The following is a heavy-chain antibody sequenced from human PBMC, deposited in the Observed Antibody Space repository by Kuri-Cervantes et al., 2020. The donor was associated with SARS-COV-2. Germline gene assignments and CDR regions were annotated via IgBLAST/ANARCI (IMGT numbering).Heavy chain of an antibody. J-gene: IGHJ4*02. Sequence: GSLRLSCAVYGGSFSGYYWSWNRQPPGKGMEWIGEINHSGSTNYNPSLKSLVTISVDTSKNQFSLKLSSLTAADTAVYYCARGGSMIVVRRYFDYWGQGTLVTVSS. D-gene: IGHD3-22*01. V-gene: IGHV4-34*01. CDR3: ARGGSMIVVRRYFDY. CDR1: GGSFSGYY. CDR2: INHSGST.